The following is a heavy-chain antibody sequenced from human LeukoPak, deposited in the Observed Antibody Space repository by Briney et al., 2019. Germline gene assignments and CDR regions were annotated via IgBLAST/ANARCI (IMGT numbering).Heavy chain of an antibody. CDR3: AKDQFYRSNDFDY. J-gene: IGHJ4*02. CDR1: GFTFSSYA. Sequence: GGSLRLSCAASGFTFSSYAMSWVRQAPGEGLEWVSAISGSGGSTYYADSVEGRFTISRDNSTNTLYLQMNSPGAEDTAVYYCAKDQFYRSNDFDYWGQGTLVTVSS. CDR2: ISGSGGST. D-gene: IGHD1-1*01. V-gene: IGHV3-23*01.